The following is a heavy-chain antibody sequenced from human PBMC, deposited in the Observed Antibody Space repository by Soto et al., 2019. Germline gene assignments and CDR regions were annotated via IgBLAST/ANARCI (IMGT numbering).Heavy chain of an antibody. CDR1: GYTFTSYA. CDR2: INAGNGNT. D-gene: IGHD3-22*01. J-gene: IGHJ4*02. V-gene: IGHV1-3*01. Sequence: QVQLVQSGAEVKKPGASVKVSCKASGYTFTSYAMHWVRQAPGQRLEWMGWINAGNGNTKYSQKFQGRVTITRDTSASTAYMELSSLRSKDTAVYYCARDYYDSSGYYAYFDYWGQGTLVTVSS. CDR3: ARDYYDSSGYYAYFDY.